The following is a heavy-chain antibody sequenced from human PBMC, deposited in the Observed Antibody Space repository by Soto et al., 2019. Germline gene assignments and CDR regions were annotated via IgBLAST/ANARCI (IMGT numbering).Heavy chain of an antibody. CDR3: ARGGYFDWLSYYYYYGMDV. V-gene: IGHV4-59*01. J-gene: IGHJ6*02. CDR1: GGSISSYY. D-gene: IGHD3-9*01. CDR2: IYYSGST. Sequence: SETLSLTCTVSGGSISSYYWSWIRQPPGKGLEWIGYIYYSGSTNYNPSLKSRVTISVDTSKNQFSLKLSSVTAADTAVYYCARGGYFDWLSYYYYYGMDVWGQGTTVTVSS.